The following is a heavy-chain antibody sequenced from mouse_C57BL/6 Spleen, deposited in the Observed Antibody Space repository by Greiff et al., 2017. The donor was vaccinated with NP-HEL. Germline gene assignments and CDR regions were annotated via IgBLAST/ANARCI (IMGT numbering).Heavy chain of an antibody. V-gene: IGHV1-82*01. J-gene: IGHJ2*01. D-gene: IGHD1-1*01. CDR1: GYAFSSSW. CDR2: IYPGDGDT. CDR3: AIYYGSSSDY. Sequence: VQLQQSGPELVKPGASVKISCKASGYAFSSSWMNWVKQRPGKGLEWIGRIYPGDGDTNYNGKFKGKATLTADKSSSTAYMQLSSLTSEDSAFYFCAIYYGSSSDYWGQGTTLTVSS.